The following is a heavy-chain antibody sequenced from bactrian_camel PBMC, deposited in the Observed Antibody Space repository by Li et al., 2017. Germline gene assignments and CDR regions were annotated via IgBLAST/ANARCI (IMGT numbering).Heavy chain of an antibody. CDR3: AARAAATGSYCSIIGSWANS. V-gene: IGHV3S55*01. CDR2: LATDRTV. J-gene: IGHJ4*01. Sequence: VQLVESGGGTVQAGGSLKLSCTASGDTVDTYSMAWFRQEIGADREGVYALATDRTVNYATFVKGRFTISKDVAKNILYLQMNGLKPDDTAVYYCAARAAATGSYCSIIGSWANSWGQGTQVTVS. CDR1: GDTVDTYS. D-gene: IGHD2*01.